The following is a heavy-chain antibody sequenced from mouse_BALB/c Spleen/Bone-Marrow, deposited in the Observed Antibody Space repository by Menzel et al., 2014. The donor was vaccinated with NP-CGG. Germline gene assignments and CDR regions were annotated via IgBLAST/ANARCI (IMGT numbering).Heavy chain of an antibody. Sequence: QVQLKQSGAELVRPGASVKLSCTASGYTFTSYWMNWVKQRPEQGLEWIGRIDPYDSETHYHQKFKDKAILTVDKSSSTAYMQLSSLKSEDSAVYYCARGRDYDGFAYWGQGTLVTVSA. CDR1: GYTFTSYW. D-gene: IGHD2-4*01. J-gene: IGHJ3*01. V-gene: IGHV1-52*01. CDR3: ARGRDYDGFAY. CDR2: IDPYDSET.